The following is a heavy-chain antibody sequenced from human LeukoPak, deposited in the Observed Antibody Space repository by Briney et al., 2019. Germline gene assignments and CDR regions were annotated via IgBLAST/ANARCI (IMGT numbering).Heavy chain of an antibody. D-gene: IGHD3-22*01. CDR2: INPNSGGT. V-gene: IGHV1-2*02. Sequence: ASVKVSCKASGYTFTGYYMHWVRQAPGQGLEWMGWINPNSGGTNYAQKFQGRVTMTRDTSISTAYMELSRLRSDDTAVYYCARDTSSGYYEVYYYGMDVWGQGTTVTVSS. CDR1: GYTFTGYY. J-gene: IGHJ6*02. CDR3: ARDTSSGYYEVYYYGMDV.